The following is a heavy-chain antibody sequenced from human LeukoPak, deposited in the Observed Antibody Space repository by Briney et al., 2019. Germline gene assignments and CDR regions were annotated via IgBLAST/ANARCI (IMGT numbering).Heavy chain of an antibody. CDR1: GFTFDDYA. CDR3: ARDRGANSGSYSNFDY. J-gene: IGHJ4*02. V-gene: IGHV3-9*01. CDR2: ISWNSGSI. Sequence: QTGRSLRLSCAASGFTFDDYAMHWVRQAPGKGLEWVSGISWNSGSIGYADSVKGRFTISRDNAKNSLYLQMNSLRAEDTALYYCARDRGANSGSYSNFDYWGQGTLVTVSS. D-gene: IGHD1-26*01.